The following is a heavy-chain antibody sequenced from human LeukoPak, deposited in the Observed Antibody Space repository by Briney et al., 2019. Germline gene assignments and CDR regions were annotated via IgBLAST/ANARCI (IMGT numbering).Heavy chain of an antibody. CDR2: IYTSGST. D-gene: IGHD3-22*01. CDR1: GGSISTGSYY. J-gene: IGHJ4*02. CDR3: ARSGYYDSSGTFDY. V-gene: IGHV4-61*01. Sequence: SETLSLTCTVSGGSISTGSYYWSWIRQPPGKGLEWIGYIYTSGSTNYNPSLKSRVTISVDTSKNQFSLKLSSVTAADTAVYYCARSGYYDSSGTFDYWGQGTLVTVSS.